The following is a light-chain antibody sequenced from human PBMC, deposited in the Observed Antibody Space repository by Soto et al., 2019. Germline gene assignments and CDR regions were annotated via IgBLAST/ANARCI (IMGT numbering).Light chain of an antibody. CDR3: HQYNSYS. J-gene: IGKJ1*01. V-gene: IGKV1-5*01. Sequence: DIQMTQSPSTLSASVGDRVTITCRASQSTSSYLAWYQQKPGTAPKLLIYHASTLESGVPSRFSGSGSGTEFTLTISSLQPDDFATYYCHQYNSYSFGQGTKVDIK. CDR2: HAS. CDR1: QSTSSY.